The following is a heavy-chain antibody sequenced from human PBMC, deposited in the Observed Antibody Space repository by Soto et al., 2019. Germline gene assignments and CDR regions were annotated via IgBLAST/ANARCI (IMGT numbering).Heavy chain of an antibody. V-gene: IGHV4-31*03. Sequence: QVQLLESGPGLVKPSQTLSLTCTVSGGSISSGSYYWSWIRQHPGKGLEWIGYIYYTGSTYYNPSLKRRVSISVDTSKNQFSLKLSSVTAADTAVYYCARVPPPTTVVTHHYFDYWGQGTLVTVSS. D-gene: IGHD4-17*01. CDR1: GGSISSGSYY. J-gene: IGHJ4*02. CDR2: IYYTGST. CDR3: ARVPPPTTVVTHHYFDY.